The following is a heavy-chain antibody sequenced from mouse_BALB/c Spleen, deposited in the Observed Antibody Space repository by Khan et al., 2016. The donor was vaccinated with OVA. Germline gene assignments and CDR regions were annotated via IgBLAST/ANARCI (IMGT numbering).Heavy chain of an antibody. D-gene: IGHD2-1*01. J-gene: IGHJ2*01. CDR1: GFDFSRYW. Sequence: EVQLQESGGGLVQPGGSLILSCAASGFDFSRYWMTWARQAPGKGQEWIGEINPGSSTINYTPSLKDKFIISRDNAKNTLYLQMSKVRSEDTALYYCARLGWYGYFDYWGQGTTLTVSS. V-gene: IGHV4-2*02. CDR2: INPGSSTI. CDR3: ARLGWYGYFDY.